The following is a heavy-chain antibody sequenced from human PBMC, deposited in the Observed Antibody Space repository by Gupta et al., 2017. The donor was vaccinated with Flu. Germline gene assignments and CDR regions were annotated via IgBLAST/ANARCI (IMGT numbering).Heavy chain of an antibody. J-gene: IGHJ5*02. D-gene: IGHD1-26*01. V-gene: IGHV3-64*01. CDR1: GFTFSSYA. CDR3: ARDRGSGATSGGWFDP. Sequence: EVQLVESGGGLVQPGGSLRLSCAASGFTFSSYAMHWVRQAPGKGLEYVSAISSNGGSTYYANSVKGRFTISRDNSKNTLYLQMGSLRAEDMAVYYCARDRGSGATSGGWFDPWGQGTLVTVSS. CDR2: ISSNGGST.